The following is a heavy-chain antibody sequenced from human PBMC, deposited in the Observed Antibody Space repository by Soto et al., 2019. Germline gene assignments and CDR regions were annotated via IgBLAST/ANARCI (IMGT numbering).Heavy chain of an antibody. CDR2: IFHSGST. J-gene: IGHJ6*02. CDR3: ARDRYYGSGTYYNFYSGMDV. D-gene: IGHD3-10*01. V-gene: IGHV4-30-4*01. CDR1: GGSINSGDYY. Sequence: SETLSLTCTVSGGSINSGDYYWTWIRQPPGKGLEWIGNIFHSGSTYYTPSLQSRVTISLDTSKNHFSLKLSSVTPADTAVYYCARDRYYGSGTYYNFYSGMDVWGQGTTVTSP.